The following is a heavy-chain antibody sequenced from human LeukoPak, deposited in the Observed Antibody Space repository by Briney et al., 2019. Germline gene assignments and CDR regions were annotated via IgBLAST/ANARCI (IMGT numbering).Heavy chain of an antibody. CDR2: IHYSGST. CDR1: GGSISSYY. Sequence: PSETLSLTCTVSGGSISSYYWSWIRQPPGKGLEWIAYIHYSGSTGSNPSLKSRVTISVDTSKNQFSLKLTSVTAAGTAMYFCAAGYSSNWPYAFNIWGQGTMVTVSS. V-gene: IGHV4-59*08. J-gene: IGHJ3*02. D-gene: IGHD6-13*01. CDR3: AAGYSSNWPYAFNI.